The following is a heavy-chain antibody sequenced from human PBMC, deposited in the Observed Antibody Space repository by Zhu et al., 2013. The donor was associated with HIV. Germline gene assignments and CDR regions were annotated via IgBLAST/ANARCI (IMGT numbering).Heavy chain of an antibody. D-gene: IGHD3-10*01. CDR2: LNPNRGDT. Sequence: QVQLVQSGAEVKKPGASVKVSCKASGYIFTGYYIHWVRQAPGQGLEWMGWLNPNRGDTDYAQKFQGRVTMTGDSSISTAYMELSGLTSDDTAVYYCVRLRHYGPWFPFEHWGQGTLVTVSS. J-gene: IGHJ4*02. CDR3: VRLRHYGPWFPFEH. CDR1: GYIFTGYY. V-gene: IGHV1-2*02.